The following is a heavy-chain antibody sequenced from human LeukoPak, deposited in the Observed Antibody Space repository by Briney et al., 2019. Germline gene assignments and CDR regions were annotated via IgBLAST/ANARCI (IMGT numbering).Heavy chain of an antibody. CDR3: ARDQDVAGLPDY. CDR2: IYYSGST. Sequence: PSETLSLTCTVSGVSISSYYWSWIRQPPGKGLEGIGYIYYSGSTNYNPALKSRVTISVDTSKNQFSLKLSSVTAADTAVYYCARDQDVAGLPDYWGQGTLVTVSS. CDR1: GVSISSYY. V-gene: IGHV4-59*01. D-gene: IGHD2-15*01. J-gene: IGHJ4*02.